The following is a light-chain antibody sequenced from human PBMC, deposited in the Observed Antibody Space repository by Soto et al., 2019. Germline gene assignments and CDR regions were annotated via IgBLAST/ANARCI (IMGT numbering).Light chain of an antibody. CDR1: QGISSA. CDR2: DAS. Sequence: AIQLTQSPSSLSASVGDRVTITCRASQGISSALAWYQQKPGKAPKLLIYDASSLESGVPSRFSGSGSGTDFTLTISSLQPEDFATYYCQQFNNCPQITFGQGTRLEIK. CDR3: QQFNNCPQIT. V-gene: IGKV1D-13*01. J-gene: IGKJ5*01.